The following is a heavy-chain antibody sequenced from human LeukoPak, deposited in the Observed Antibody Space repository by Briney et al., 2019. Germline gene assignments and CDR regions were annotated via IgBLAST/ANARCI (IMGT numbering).Heavy chain of an antibody. CDR3: AKDSLIVVVIDDAFDI. CDR1: GFTFNNFG. Sequence: GGSLRLSCAASGFTFNNFGMHWVRQAPGKGLEWVSVISYSGSVQFYADSVKGRFTISRDASKNTVHLQMNSLRAEDTAVYYCAKDSLIVVVIDDAFDIWGQGTMVTVSS. CDR2: ISYSGSVQ. D-gene: IGHD3-22*01. J-gene: IGHJ3*02. V-gene: IGHV3-30*18.